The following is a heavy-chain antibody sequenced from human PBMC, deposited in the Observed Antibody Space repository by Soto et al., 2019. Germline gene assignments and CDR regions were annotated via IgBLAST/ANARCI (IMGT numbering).Heavy chain of an antibody. Sequence: QVQLVQSGAEVKKPGSSVKVSCKASGGTFSSYAISWVRQAPGQGLEWMGGIIPIFGTANYAQKFQGRVTITADESTSTAYMERSSLRSEDTAVYYCARELDTAMVTGPFGYWGQGTLVTVSS. J-gene: IGHJ4*02. CDR1: GGTFSSYA. D-gene: IGHD5-18*01. V-gene: IGHV1-69*12. CDR2: IIPIFGTA. CDR3: ARELDTAMVTGPFGY.